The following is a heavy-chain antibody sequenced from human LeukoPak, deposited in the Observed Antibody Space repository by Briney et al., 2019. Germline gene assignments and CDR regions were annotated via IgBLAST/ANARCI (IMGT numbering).Heavy chain of an antibody. Sequence: SEXLSLTCAVYGGSFSGYYWSWLRQPPGKGLEWIGEINHSGSTNYNPSLKSRVTISVGTSKNQFSLKLSSVTAADTAVYYCARGVLRCFDWFTPFDYWGQGTLVTVSS. CDR2: INHSGST. V-gene: IGHV4-34*01. CDR3: ARGVLRCFDWFTPFDY. J-gene: IGHJ4*02. D-gene: IGHD3-9*01. CDR1: GGSFSGYY.